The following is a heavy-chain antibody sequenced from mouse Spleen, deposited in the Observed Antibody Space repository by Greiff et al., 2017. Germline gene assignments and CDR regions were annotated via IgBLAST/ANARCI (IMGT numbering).Heavy chain of an antibody. J-gene: IGHJ2*01. CDR1: GYAFSSSW. V-gene: IGHV1-82*01. CDR3: ARDLTGPYYFDY. Sequence: QVQLQQSGPELVKPGASVKISCKASGYAFSSSWMNWVKQRPGKGLEWIGRIYPGDGDTNYNGTFKGKATLTADKSSSTAYMQLSSLTSEDSAVYFCARDLTGPYYFDYWGQGTTLTVSS. D-gene: IGHD4-1*01. CDR2: IYPGDGDT.